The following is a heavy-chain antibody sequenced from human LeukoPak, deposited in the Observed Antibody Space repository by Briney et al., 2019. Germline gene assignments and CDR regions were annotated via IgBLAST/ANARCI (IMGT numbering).Heavy chain of an antibody. CDR1: GFTFSSYS. D-gene: IGHD3-10*01. Sequence: PGGSLRLSCAASGFTFSSYSMNWVRQAPGKGLDWFSYISSSSSTIYYADSVKGRFTISRDNAKNSLYLHMNSLRAEDTAVYYCARTGGYYYMDVWGKGTTVTVSS. CDR3: ARTGGYYYMDV. CDR2: ISSSSSTI. J-gene: IGHJ6*03. V-gene: IGHV3-48*01.